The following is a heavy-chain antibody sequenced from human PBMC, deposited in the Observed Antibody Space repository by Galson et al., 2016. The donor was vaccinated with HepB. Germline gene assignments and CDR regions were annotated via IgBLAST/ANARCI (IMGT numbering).Heavy chain of an antibody. J-gene: IGHJ4*02. CDR2: IYSAGTT. D-gene: IGHD3-3*01. V-gene: IGHV3-66*01. Sequence: SLRLSCAASGFLVTSNYMMWVRQAPGKGLDWVSVIYSAGTTYYADSVKDRFTISRDHSKNPLFLQMNDLTAEDTATYYCASDSGYGDFWRFDCWGQGVQVTVSS. CDR3: ASDSGYGDFWRFDC. CDR1: GFLVTSNY.